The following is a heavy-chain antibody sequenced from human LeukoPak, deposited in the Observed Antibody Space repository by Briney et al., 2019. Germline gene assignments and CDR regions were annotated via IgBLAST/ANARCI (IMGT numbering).Heavy chain of an antibody. CDR3: ARSYGGAWYFDL. CDR1: GGSISSYY. CDR2: IFSSGST. D-gene: IGHD4-23*01. V-gene: IGHV4-59*01. J-gene: IGHJ2*01. Sequence: PSETLSLTCTVSGGSISSYYWSWIRQSPGKRLQWIGYIFSSGSTNYNPSLKSRVAISVDTSKNQFSLNLNSVTAADTAVYYCARSYGGAWYFDLWGRGTLVTVSS.